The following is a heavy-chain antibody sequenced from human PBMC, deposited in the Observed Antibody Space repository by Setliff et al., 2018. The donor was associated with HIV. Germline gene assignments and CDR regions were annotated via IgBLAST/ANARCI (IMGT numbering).Heavy chain of an antibody. Sequence: QTGGSLRLSCTTSGSIFGDYALTWVRQAPGKGLEWVGFVRSKPNGGTTDYAASVKGRFTISRDDAKTIAYLHMNSLTTDDTAVYFCTRDRRGSSSWSGYNGGFDYWGQGTLVTVSS. V-gene: IGHV3-49*04. CDR2: VRSKPNGGTT. CDR3: TRDRRGSSSWSGYNGGFDY. CDR1: GSIFGDYA. J-gene: IGHJ4*02. D-gene: IGHD3-3*01.